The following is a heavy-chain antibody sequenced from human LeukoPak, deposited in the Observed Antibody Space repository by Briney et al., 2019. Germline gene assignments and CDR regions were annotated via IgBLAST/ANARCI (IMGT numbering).Heavy chain of an antibody. V-gene: IGHV1-2*02. D-gene: IGHD3-3*01. J-gene: IGHJ6*03. CDR3: AREWYYDFWSGYFGRQGNHGYMDV. CDR2: INPNSGGT. Sequence: VASVTVSCKASGYTFTGYYMHWVRQAPGQGLEWMGWINPNSGGTNYAQKFQGRVTMTRDTSISTAYMELSRLRSDDTAVYYCAREWYYDFWSGYFGRQGNHGYMDVWGKGTTVTVSS. CDR1: GYTFTGYY.